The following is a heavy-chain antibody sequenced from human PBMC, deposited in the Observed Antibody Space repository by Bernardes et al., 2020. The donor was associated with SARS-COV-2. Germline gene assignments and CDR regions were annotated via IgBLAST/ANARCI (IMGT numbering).Heavy chain of an antibody. V-gene: IGHV3-74*01. Sequence: GGSLRLSCAASGLTFGSYVMHWVRQAPGKGLVWVSRISHDGTITNYADSVKGRFTVSRDKAKHTLCLQMNSRTAEDTAIYYCTTDFNFVLFEYWGQGSLVTVSS. CDR3: TTDFNFVLFEY. J-gene: IGHJ4*02. CDR2: ISHDGTIT. D-gene: IGHD1-1*01. CDR1: GLTFGSYV.